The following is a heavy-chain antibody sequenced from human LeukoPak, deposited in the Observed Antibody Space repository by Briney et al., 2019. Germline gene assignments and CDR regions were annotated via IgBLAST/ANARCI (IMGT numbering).Heavy chain of an antibody. CDR3: ARGYCSGGSCYKAGPSRWFDP. Sequence: SETLSLTCSVSGGSISDFYWSWIRQPAGKGLEWIGRIYSSGNTNYNPSLKSRVTISVDTSKNQFSLKLSSVTAADTAVYYCARGYCSGGSCYKAGPSRWFDPWGQGTLVTVSS. CDR1: GGSISDFY. J-gene: IGHJ5*02. CDR2: IYSSGNT. D-gene: IGHD2-15*01. V-gene: IGHV4-4*07.